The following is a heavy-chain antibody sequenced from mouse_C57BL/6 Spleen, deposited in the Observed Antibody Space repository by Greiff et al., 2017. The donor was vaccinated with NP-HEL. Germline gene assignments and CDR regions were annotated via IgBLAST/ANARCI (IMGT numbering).Heavy chain of an antibody. CDR2: ISNLAYSI. J-gene: IGHJ1*03. V-gene: IGHV5-15*01. Sequence: EVMLVESGGGLVQPGGSLKLSCAASGFTFSDYGMAWVRQAPRKGPEWVAFISNLAYSIYYADTVTGRFTISRENAKNTLYLEMSSLRSEDTAMYYCARLNWDGYFDVWGTGTTVTVSS. D-gene: IGHD4-1*02. CDR3: ARLNWDGYFDV. CDR1: GFTFSDYG.